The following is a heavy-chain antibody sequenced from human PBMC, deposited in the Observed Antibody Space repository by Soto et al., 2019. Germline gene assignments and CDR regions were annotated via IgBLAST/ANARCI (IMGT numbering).Heavy chain of an antibody. D-gene: IGHD2-15*01. Sequence: SETLSLTCTVSGGSISSYYWSWIRRPPGKGLEWIGYIYYSGSTNHNPSLKSRVTISVDTSKSQFSLKLSSVTAADTAVYYCARHSGGYYYYGMDVWGQGTTVTVSS. CDR2: IYYSGST. CDR1: GGSISSYY. J-gene: IGHJ6*02. V-gene: IGHV4-59*08. CDR3: ARHSGGYYYYGMDV.